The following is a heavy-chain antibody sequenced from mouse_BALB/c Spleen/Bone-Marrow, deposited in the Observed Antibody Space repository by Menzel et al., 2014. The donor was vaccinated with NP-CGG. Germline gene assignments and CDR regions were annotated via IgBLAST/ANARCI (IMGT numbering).Heavy chain of an antibody. Sequence: LVESGAELVRPGALVKLSCKASGFNIKDYYMHWAKQRPEQGLEWIGWIDPENGNTIYDPKFQGKASITADTSSNTAYLQLSSLTSEDTAVYYCASYYGSSYDYFDYWGQGTTLTVSS. J-gene: IGHJ2*01. V-gene: IGHV14-1*02. CDR2: IDPENGNT. CDR1: GFNIKDYY. CDR3: ASYYGSSYDYFDY. D-gene: IGHD1-1*01.